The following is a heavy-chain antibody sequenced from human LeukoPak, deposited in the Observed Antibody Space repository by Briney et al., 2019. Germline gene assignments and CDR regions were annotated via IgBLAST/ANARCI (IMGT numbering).Heavy chain of an antibody. CDR1: GFTFSGYA. J-gene: IGHJ6*02. CDR3: ARDSYYYGSGYYGMDV. Sequence: PGGSLRLSCAASGFTFSGYAMSWVRQAPGKGLEWVSGINWNGGSTGYADSVKGRFTISRDNAKNSLYLQMNSLRAEDTALYHCARDSYYYGSGYYGMDVWGQGTTVTVSS. CDR2: INWNGGST. V-gene: IGHV3-20*01. D-gene: IGHD3-10*01.